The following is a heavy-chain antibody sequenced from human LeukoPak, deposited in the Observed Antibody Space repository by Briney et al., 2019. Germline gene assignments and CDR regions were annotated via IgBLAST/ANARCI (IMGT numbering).Heavy chain of an antibody. CDR1: GGSISSGYY. V-gene: IGHV4-38-2*02. CDR2: IYHSGST. D-gene: IGHD6-6*01. J-gene: IGHJ6*03. Sequence: PSETLSLTCTVSGGSISSGYYWGWIRQPPGKGLEWTGSIYHSGSTYYNPSLKSRVTISVDTSKNQFSLKLSSVTAADTAVYYCARDDGGSSSSRYYYYMDVWGKGTTVTVSS. CDR3: ARDDGGSSSSRYYYYMDV.